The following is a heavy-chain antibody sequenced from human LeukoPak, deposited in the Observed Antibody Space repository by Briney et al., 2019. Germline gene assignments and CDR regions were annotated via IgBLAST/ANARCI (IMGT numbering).Heavy chain of an antibody. V-gene: IGHV3-21*01. CDR1: GFTFSSYS. D-gene: IGHD3-9*01. CDR2: ISSSSSYI. CDR3: ARDRRYYDILTGYYIIYFDY. J-gene: IGHJ4*02. Sequence: GGSLRLSCAASGFTFSSYSMNWVRQAPGKGLEWVSSISSSSSYIYYADSVKGRFTISRDNAKNSLYLQMNSLRAEDTAVYYCARDRRYYDILTGYYIIYFDYWGQGTLVTVSS.